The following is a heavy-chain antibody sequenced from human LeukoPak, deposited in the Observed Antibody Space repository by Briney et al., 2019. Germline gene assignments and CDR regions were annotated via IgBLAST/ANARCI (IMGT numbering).Heavy chain of an antibody. V-gene: IGHV3-21*01. Sequence: GGSLRLSCAASGFTFSSYSMNWVRQAPGKGLEWVSSISSSSSYIYYGDSVKGRFTISRDNAKNTLYLQMNSLRAEDTAVYYCAELGITMIGGVWGKGTTVTISS. CDR3: AELGITMIGGV. CDR1: GFTFSSYS. CDR2: ISSSSSYI. D-gene: IGHD3-10*02. J-gene: IGHJ6*04.